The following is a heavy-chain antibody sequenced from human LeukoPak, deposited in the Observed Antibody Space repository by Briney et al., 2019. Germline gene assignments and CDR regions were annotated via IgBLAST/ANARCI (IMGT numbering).Heavy chain of an antibody. V-gene: IGHV3-11*01. J-gene: IGHJ4*02. CDR2: ISSSGSTI. Sequence: GGSLRLSCAASGFTFSDYYMSWIRQAPGKGLPWVSYISSSGSTIYYADSVKGRFTISRDNAKNSLYLQMNSLRAEDTAVYYCARGYCSSTSCYLFDYWGQGTLVTVSS. CDR3: ARGYCSSTSCYLFDY. D-gene: IGHD2-2*01. CDR1: GFTFSDYY.